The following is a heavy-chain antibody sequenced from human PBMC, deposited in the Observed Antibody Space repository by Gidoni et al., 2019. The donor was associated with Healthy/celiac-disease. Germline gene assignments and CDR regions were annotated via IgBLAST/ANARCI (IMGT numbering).Heavy chain of an antibody. CDR2: IYYSGST. V-gene: IGHV4-39*01. D-gene: IGHD2-15*01. Sequence: QLQLQESGPGLVKPSETLSLTCTVSGGALSSSSYYWGWIRQPPGKWLEWIGSIYYSGSTYYNPSLKSRVTISVDTSKNQFSLKLSSVTAADTAVYYCARRPYCSGGSCYSEVDYWGQGTLVTVSS. CDR3: ARRPYCSGGSCYSEVDY. J-gene: IGHJ4*02. CDR1: GGALSSSSYY.